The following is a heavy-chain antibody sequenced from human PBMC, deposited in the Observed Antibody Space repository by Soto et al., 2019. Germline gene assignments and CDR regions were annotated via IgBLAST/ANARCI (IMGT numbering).Heavy chain of an antibody. Sequence: GGSLRLSCAASGFTLDDYGMSWVRQAPGKGLEWVSGINWNGGSTGYADSVKGRFTISRDNAKNSLYLQMNSLRAEDTSLYYCARLYSSGWYGPGRYWGQGTLVTVSS. D-gene: IGHD6-19*01. J-gene: IGHJ4*02. CDR3: ARLYSSGWYGPGRY. CDR1: GFTLDDYG. V-gene: IGHV3-20*04. CDR2: INWNGGST.